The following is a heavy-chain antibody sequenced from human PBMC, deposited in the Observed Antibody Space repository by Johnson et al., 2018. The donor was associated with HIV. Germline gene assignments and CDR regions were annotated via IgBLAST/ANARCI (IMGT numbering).Heavy chain of an antibody. J-gene: IGHJ3*02. D-gene: IGHD2-15*01. CDR2: ISYDGGNK. CDR3: ARTPIRTSDTGAFDI. Sequence: QMLLVESGGGVVQPGRSLRLSCAASGFTFSSYAMHWVRQAPGKGLAWVAVISYDGGNKYYADSVKGRFTISRDNSKNTLYLQMNSLRAEDTAVYYCARTPIRTSDTGAFDIWGQGTMVTVSS. V-gene: IGHV3-30*04. CDR1: GFTFSSYA.